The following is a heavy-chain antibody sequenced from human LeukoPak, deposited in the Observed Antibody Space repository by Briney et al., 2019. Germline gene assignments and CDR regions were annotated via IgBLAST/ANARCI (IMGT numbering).Heavy chain of an antibody. J-gene: IGHJ3*02. CDR1: GGSISSSSYY. Sequence: SETLSLTCTVSGGSISSSSYYWGWSRQPPGRGLEWIGSIYYSGSTYYNPSLKSRVTISVDTSTNQFSLKLSSVTAADTAVYYCARRFGELGYDAFDIWGQGTMVAVSS. CDR2: IYYSGST. D-gene: IGHD3-10*01. V-gene: IGHV4-39*01. CDR3: ARRFGELGYDAFDI.